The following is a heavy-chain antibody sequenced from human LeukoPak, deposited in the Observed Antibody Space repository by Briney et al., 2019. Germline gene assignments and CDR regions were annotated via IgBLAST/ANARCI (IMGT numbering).Heavy chain of an antibody. CDR2: IYYGGST. Sequence: SETLSLTCTVSGGSISSYYWSWIRQPPGKGLEWIGYIYYGGSTNYNPSLKSRVTISVDTSKNQFSLKLSSVTAADTAVYYCARDNVGFDPWGQGTLVTVSS. J-gene: IGHJ5*02. CDR3: ARDNVGFDP. V-gene: IGHV4-59*01. CDR1: GGSISSYY.